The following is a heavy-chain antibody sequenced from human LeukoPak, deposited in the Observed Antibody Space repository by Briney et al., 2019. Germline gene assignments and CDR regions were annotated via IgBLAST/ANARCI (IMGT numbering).Heavy chain of an antibody. CDR2: INPNSGGT. V-gene: IGHV1-2*06. Sequence: ASVKVSCKASGYTFTGYYIHWVRQAPGQGLEWMGRINPNSGGTNYAQKFQGRVTMTRDTSISTAYMELSSLRSDDTAVYYCARVIIMPGTVAWGDSWGQGALVTVSS. J-gene: IGHJ4*02. CDR1: GYTFTGYY. CDR3: ARVIIMPGTVAWGDS. D-gene: IGHD6-13*01.